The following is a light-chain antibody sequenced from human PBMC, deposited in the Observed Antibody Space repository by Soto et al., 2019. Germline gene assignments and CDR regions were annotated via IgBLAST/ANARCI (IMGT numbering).Light chain of an antibody. CDR1: QSVSKY. J-gene: IGKJ1*01. CDR3: QQYGASPQT. V-gene: IGKV3-20*01. CDR2: GAS. Sequence: LSLYQGEGATLSCRASQSVSKYLAWYQQKPGQAPRLLIYGASSRATGIPDSFSGSGSGTDFTLTISRLEPEDFAVYYCQQYGASPQTFAQGTKVDIK.